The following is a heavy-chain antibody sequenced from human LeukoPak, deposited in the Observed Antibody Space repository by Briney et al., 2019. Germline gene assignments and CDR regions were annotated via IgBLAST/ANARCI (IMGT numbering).Heavy chain of an antibody. V-gene: IGHV3-53*01. CDR2: IYSGGST. CDR3: ARDSSSWYADY. CDR1: GFTVSSNY. J-gene: IGHJ4*02. D-gene: IGHD6-13*01. Sequence: GGSLRLSCAASGFTVSSNYRSWVRQAPGKGLEWVSVIYSGGSTYYADSVKGRFTISRDNSKNTLYLQMNSLRAEDTAVYYCARDSSSWYADYWGQGTLVTVSS.